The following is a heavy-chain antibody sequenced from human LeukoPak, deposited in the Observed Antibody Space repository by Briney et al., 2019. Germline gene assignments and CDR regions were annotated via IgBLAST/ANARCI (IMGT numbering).Heavy chain of an antibody. CDR2: IYSSGST. D-gene: IGHD2-2*01. CDR3: AKRAVTTAAYLWFDP. Sequence: PSETLSLTCTVSGGSISSRSYYWGWIRQPPGKGLEWIGSIYSSGSTTYNPSLESRLTISIDTSKNHFSLKLSSVTAADTAVYYCAKRAVTTAAYLWFDPWGQGTLVTVSS. CDR1: GGSISSRSYY. V-gene: IGHV4-39*02. J-gene: IGHJ5*02.